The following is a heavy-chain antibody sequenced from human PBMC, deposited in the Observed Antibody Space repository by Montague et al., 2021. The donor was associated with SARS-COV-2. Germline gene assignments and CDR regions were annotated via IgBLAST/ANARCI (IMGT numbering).Heavy chain of an antibody. Sequence: ALSFSLFSLPRAAWNWIRQSPSRGLEWLGRTYYRSEWYNDYAVSVKSRITINPDTSKNQISLQLNSVTPEDTAVYYCARTSASSDYWGQGTLVTVSS. D-gene: IGHD1-26*01. J-gene: IGHJ4*02. V-gene: IGHV6-1*01. CDR1: FSLFSLPRAA. CDR2: TYYRSEWYN. CDR3: ARTSASSDY.